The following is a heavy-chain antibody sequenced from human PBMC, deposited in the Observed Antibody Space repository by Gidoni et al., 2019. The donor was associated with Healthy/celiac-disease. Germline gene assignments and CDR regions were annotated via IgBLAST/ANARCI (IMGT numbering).Heavy chain of an antibody. CDR1: GFTFSRDA. D-gene: IGHD5-18*01. Sequence: EVQLVEYGGGLVQPGGSLRLSCADSGFTFSRDAMSWVRKAPWKGVEWLSAISGCGGSPYYADSVKGPFTISIDNSKNTLYLQMNRLRSDYTAVYYCPKRHVDTAMPRGDWYFALLGRGTLVTVSS. CDR3: PKRHVDTAMPRGDWYFAL. J-gene: IGHJ2*01. CDR2: ISGCGGSP. V-gene: IGHV3-23*04.